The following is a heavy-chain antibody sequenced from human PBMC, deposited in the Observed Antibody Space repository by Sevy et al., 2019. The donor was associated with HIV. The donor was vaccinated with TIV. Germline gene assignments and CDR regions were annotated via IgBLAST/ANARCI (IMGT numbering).Heavy chain of an antibody. CDR3: ARAGGSITGTRHNYYYYYMDV. CDR1: GFTFSSYS. CDR2: ISSSSSTI. Sequence: GGSLRLSCAASGFTFSSYSMNWVRQAPGKGLEWVSYISSSSSTIYYADSLKGRFPNSRDNAKNSLYLQMNSLRAEDTALYYCARAGGSITGTRHNYYYYYMDVWGKGTTVTVSS. D-gene: IGHD1-7*01. V-gene: IGHV3-48*01. J-gene: IGHJ6*03.